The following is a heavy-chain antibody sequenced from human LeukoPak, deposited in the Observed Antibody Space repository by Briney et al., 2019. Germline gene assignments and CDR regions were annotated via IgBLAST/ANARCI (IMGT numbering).Heavy chain of an antibody. J-gene: IGHJ4*02. V-gene: IGHV3-49*03. Sequence: GGSLRLSCTASGFTFGDYAMSWFRQAPGKGLEWVGFIRSKAYGGTTEYAAPVKGRFTISRDDSKSIAYLQMNSLKTEDTAVYYCTRDRTWQYLVRGVTPNYWGQGTLVTVSS. CDR1: GFTFGDYA. CDR2: IRSKAYGGTT. D-gene: IGHD3-10*01. CDR3: TRDRTWQYLVRGVTPNY.